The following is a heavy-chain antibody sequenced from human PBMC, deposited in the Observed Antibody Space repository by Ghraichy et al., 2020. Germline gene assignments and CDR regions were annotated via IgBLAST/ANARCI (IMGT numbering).Heavy chain of an antibody. V-gene: IGHV4-59*01. CDR2: IYYSGST. CDR1: GGSISSYY. Sequence: SETLSLTCTVSGGSISSYYWSWIRQPPGKGLEWIGYIYYSGSTNYNPSLKSRVTISVDTSKNQFSLKLSSVTAADTAVYYCARDIRYCSSTSCSNWFDPWGQGTLVTVFS. CDR3: ARDIRYCSSTSCSNWFDP. J-gene: IGHJ5*02. D-gene: IGHD2-2*01.